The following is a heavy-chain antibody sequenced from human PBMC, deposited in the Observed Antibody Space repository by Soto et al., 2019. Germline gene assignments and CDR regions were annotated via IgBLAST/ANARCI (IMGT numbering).Heavy chain of an antibody. J-gene: IGHJ1*01. V-gene: IGHV4-31*03. CDR3: ARDRDAEYFQH. CDR1: GGSISSGGYY. CDR2: IYYSGST. Sequence: QVQLQESGPGLVKPSQTLSLTCTVSGGSISSGGYYWSWIRQQPGKGLEWIGYIYYSGSTYYNPSLKSRATISVDTSKNQFSLKLSSVTAADSAVYYCARDRDAEYFQHWGQGTLVTVSS.